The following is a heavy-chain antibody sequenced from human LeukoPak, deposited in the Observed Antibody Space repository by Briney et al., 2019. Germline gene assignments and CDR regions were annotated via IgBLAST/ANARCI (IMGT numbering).Heavy chain of an antibody. CDR2: IYYTGSGNT. D-gene: IGHD2/OR15-2a*01. J-gene: IGHJ3*02. CDR1: GGSISNGDYF. CDR3: ARVEYLSYAFDI. V-gene: IGHV4-30-4*01. Sequence: SETLSLTCTVSGGSISNGDYFWSWIRQPPGKGLEWIGYIYYTGSGNTYYNPSLKSRLTISLDTSKNQFSLKLSSVTAADTAMYYCARVEYLSYAFDIWGQGTWSPSLQ.